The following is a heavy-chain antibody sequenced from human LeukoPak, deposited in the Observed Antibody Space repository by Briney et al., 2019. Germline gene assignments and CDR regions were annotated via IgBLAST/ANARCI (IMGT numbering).Heavy chain of an antibody. Sequence: PGRSLRLACTASGFTFHDTAMHSVLQRPGQGLEWVSGIGWNSGSIAYADSVKARFTISRDNAKNALYLQMNSLRSEDAAFYFCAKDPSRDYEGSTWGQGTLVTVSS. D-gene: IGHD4-17*01. V-gene: IGHV3-9*01. CDR1: GFTFHDTA. CDR2: IGWNSGSI. CDR3: AKDPSRDYEGST. J-gene: IGHJ4*02.